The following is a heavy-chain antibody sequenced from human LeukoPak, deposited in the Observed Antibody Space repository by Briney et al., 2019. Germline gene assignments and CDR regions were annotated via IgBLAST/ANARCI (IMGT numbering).Heavy chain of an antibody. J-gene: IGHJ3*02. CDR2: IYYSGST. V-gene: IGHV4-59*01. D-gene: IGHD6-6*01. CDR3: ARGSIAARNDAFDI. CDR1: GGSISSYY. Sequence: PSETLSLTCTVSGGSISSYYWNWIRKPPGKGLEWIGYIYYSGSTNYNPSLKSRVTISVDTSKNQFSLKLSFVTAADTVVYYCARGSIAARNDAFDIWGQGTMVTVSS.